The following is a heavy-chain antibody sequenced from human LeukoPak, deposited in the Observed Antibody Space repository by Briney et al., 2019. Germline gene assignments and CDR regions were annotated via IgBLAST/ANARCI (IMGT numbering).Heavy chain of an antibody. CDR1: GGSISSSSYY. V-gene: IGHV4-39*07. J-gene: IGHJ5*02. CDR3: ARDPDTTVTTWVP. Sequence: PSETLSLTCTVSGGSISSSSYYWGWIRQPPGKGLEWIGSIYYSGSTYYNPSLKSRVTISVDTSKNQFSLKLSSVTAADTAVYYCARDPDTTVTTWVPWGQGTLVTVSS. D-gene: IGHD4-17*01. CDR2: IYYSGST.